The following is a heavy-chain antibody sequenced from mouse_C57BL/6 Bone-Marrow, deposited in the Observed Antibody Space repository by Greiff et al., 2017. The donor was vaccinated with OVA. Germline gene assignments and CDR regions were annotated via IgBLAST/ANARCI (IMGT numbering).Heavy chain of an antibody. CDR3: ARHDGYYWFAY. J-gene: IGHJ3*01. CDR1: GFTFSDYG. CDR2: ISNLAYSI. V-gene: IGHV5-15*04. Sequence: EVKLEESGGGLVQPGGSLKLSCAASGFTFSDYGMAWVRQAPRKGPEWVAFISNLAYSIYYADTVTGRFTISRENAKNTLYMEMSSLRSEDTAMDYWARHDGYYWFAYWGQGTLVTVSA. D-gene: IGHD2-3*01.